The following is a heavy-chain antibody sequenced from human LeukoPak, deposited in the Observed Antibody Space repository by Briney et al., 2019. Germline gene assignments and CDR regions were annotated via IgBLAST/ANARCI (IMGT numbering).Heavy chain of an antibody. V-gene: IGHV3-66*01. CDR1: GFTVSSNY. CDR3: ARLRSGHDAFDI. CDR2: IYSGGST. D-gene: IGHD3-10*01. J-gene: IGHJ3*02. Sequence: GGSLRLSCAASGFTVSSNYMSWVRQAPGKGLEWVSVIYSGGSTYYADSVKGRFTISRDNSKNTLYLQMNSLRAEDTAVYYCARLRSGHDAFDIWGQGTMVTVSS.